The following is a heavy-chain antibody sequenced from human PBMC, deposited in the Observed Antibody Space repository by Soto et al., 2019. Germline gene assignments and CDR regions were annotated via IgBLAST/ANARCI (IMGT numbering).Heavy chain of an antibody. V-gene: IGHV5-10-1*01. CDR3: PRLSSSFPYYYYGMDV. Sequence: GESLKISCKGSGYSFTSYWISWVRQMPGKGLEWMGRIDPSDSYTNYSPSFQGHVTISADKSISTAYLQWSSLKASDTAMYYCPRLSSSFPYYYYGMDVWGQGTTVNV. CDR2: IDPSDSYT. D-gene: IGHD6-13*01. J-gene: IGHJ6*02. CDR1: GYSFTSYW.